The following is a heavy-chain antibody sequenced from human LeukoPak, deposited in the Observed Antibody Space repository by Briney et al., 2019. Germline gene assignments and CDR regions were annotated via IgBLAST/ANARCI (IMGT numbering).Heavy chain of an antibody. CDR3: ARVYLYTTGWSAAYYYFMDV. V-gene: IGHV1-18*01. CDR1: TYISSDFG. CDR2: VSGDNGQT. Sequence: ASVKVSCKASTYISSDFGISWVRLAPGGGREWMGWVSGDNGQTNYGHKFYGRVSMTMETSTNTASMELRGLRPDDTAIYYCARVYLYTTGWSAAYYYFMDVWGKGTTVIVSS. D-gene: IGHD3-16*02. J-gene: IGHJ6*03.